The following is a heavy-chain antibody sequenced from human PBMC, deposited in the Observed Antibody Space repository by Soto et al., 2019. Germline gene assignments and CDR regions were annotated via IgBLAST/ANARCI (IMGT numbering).Heavy chain of an antibody. J-gene: IGHJ6*03. Sequence: SETLSLTCTVSGGSISSYYWSWIRQPPGKGLEWIGYIYYSGSTNYNPSLKSRVTISVDTSKNQFSLKLSSVTAADTAVYYCARTVNYYYYMDVWGKGTTVTVSS. D-gene: IGHD3-16*02. V-gene: IGHV4-59*08. CDR1: GGSISSYY. CDR3: ARTVNYYYYMDV. CDR2: IYYSGST.